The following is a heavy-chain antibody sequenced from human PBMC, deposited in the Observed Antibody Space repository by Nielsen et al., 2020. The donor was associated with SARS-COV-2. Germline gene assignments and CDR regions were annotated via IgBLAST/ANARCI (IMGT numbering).Heavy chain of an antibody. Sequence: GESLKISCAASGFTFSGSAMHWVRQASGKGLEWVGRIRSKANSYATAYAASVKGRFTISRDDSKNTAYLQMNSLKTEDTAVYYCTRRGYYDSSGYWNDYWGQGTLVTVSS. V-gene: IGHV3-73*01. CDR1: GFTFSGSA. CDR2: IRSKANSYAT. D-gene: IGHD3-22*01. CDR3: TRRGYYDSSGYWNDY. J-gene: IGHJ4*02.